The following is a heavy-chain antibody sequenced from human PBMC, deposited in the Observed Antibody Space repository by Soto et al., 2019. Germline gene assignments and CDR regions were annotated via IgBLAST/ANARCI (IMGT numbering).Heavy chain of an antibody. V-gene: IGHV4-30-4*01. CDR2: IFFSGTT. CDR3: ARVPSPFDYYYAMDV. D-gene: IGHD3-16*01. J-gene: IGHJ6*02. CDR1: GDSISSGNKY. Sequence: QVQLRESGPGLVMPSQTLSLTCTVSGDSISSGNKYWSWIRQPPGKGLEWIGYIFFSGTTYYNPSLKSRLTMSLDASQNQFSLKLNSLTDADTAVYFCARVPSPFDYYYAMDVWGQGTTVTVSS.